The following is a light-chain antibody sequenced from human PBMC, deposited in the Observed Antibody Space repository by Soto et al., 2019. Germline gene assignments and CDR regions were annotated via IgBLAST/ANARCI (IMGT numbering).Light chain of an antibody. CDR1: SSDIGSYNY. CDR3: SSCTSSSTI. CDR2: DVS. V-gene: IGLV2-14*03. Sequence: QSALTQPASVSGSPGPSITISCTGTSSDIGSYNYVSWYQHHPGRAPQLMIYDVSYRPSGVSNRFSGSKSGNTASLTISGREAEDEADYYCSSCTSSSTIFGGGTKLTVL. J-gene: IGLJ2*01.